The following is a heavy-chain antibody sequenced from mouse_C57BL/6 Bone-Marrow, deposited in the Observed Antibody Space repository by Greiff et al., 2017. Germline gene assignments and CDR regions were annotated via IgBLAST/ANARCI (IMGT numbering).Heavy chain of an antibody. CDR2: IWRGGST. V-gene: IGHV2-5*01. Sequence: QVQLKESGPGLVQPSQSLSITCTVSGFSLTSYGVHWVRQSPGKGLEWLGVIWRGGSTDYNAAFMSRLSITKDNSKSQVFFKMNSLQADDTAIYYCARRIYYDYGGFAYWGQGTLVTVSA. J-gene: IGHJ3*01. CDR1: GFSLTSYG. D-gene: IGHD2-4*01. CDR3: ARRIYYDYGGFAY.